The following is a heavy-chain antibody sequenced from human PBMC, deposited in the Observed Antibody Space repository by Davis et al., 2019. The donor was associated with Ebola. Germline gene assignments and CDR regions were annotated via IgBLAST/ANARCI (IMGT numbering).Heavy chain of an antibody. J-gene: IGHJ6*02. CDR2: IYYSGST. Sequence: SETLSLTCTVSGGSISSSSYYWGWIRQPPGKGLEWIGSIYYSGSTYYNPSLKSRVTISVDTSKNQFSLKLSSVTAADTAVYYCARIRRYCSGGSCYSSLAYYYYGMDVWGQGTTVTVSS. CDR3: ARIRRYCSGGSCYSSLAYYYYGMDV. CDR1: GGSISSSSYY. V-gene: IGHV4-39*07. D-gene: IGHD2-15*01.